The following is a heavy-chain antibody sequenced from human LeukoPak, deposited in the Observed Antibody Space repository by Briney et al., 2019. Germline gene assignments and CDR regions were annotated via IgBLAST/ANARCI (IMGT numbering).Heavy chain of an antibody. D-gene: IGHD3-22*01. J-gene: IGHJ4*02. Sequence: PGGSLRLSCAASGFTFSRFGMHWVRQAPGKGLEREAVIWFDGSSTYYADSVKGRFTISRDNSKNMLYLQMNSLRVEDTGVYFCAREAYRAYDSSGYSYFDYWGQGTLVTVSS. CDR1: GFTFSRFG. CDR3: AREAYRAYDSSGYSYFDY. CDR2: IWFDGSST. V-gene: IGHV3-33*01.